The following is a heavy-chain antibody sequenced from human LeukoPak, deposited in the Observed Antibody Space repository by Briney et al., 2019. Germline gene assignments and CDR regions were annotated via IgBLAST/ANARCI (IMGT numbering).Heavy chain of an antibody. CDR2: ISGSGGST. D-gene: IGHD3-10*01. CDR1: GFTFSSYA. V-gene: IGHV3-23*01. Sequence: GGSLRLSRAASGFTFSSYAMSWVRQAPGKGLEWVSAISGSGGSTYYADSVKGRFTISRDNSKNTLYLQMNSLRAEDTAVYYCASLPRRMVRGVRDYWGQGTLVTVSS. J-gene: IGHJ4*02. CDR3: ASLPRRMVRGVRDY.